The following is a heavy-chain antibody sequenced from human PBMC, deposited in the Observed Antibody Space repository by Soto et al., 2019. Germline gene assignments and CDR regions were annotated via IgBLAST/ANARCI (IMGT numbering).Heavy chain of an antibody. D-gene: IGHD3-16*01. CDR3: ARPGEGVLFYYALDV. J-gene: IGHJ6*02. V-gene: IGHV3-48*02. CDR2: ISSGSDTI. Sequence: EVQLVESGGGLVQPGGSLRLSCVASGFTLSSYSMNWVRQAPGKGLEWISYISSGSDTIYYADSVKGRFTVSRDNAKNSLCLQMNSLRDDDTAVYYCARPGEGVLFYYALDVWGQGTTVTVSS. CDR1: GFTLSSYS.